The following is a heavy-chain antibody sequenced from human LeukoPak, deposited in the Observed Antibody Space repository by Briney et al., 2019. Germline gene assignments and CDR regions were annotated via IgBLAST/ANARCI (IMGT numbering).Heavy chain of an antibody. J-gene: IGHJ4*02. CDR1: GGSISSGSYY. V-gene: IGHV4-61*02. Sequence: SQTLSLTCTVSGGSISSGSYYWSWIRQPAGKGLEWIGRIYTSGSTNYNPSLKSRVTISVDTSKNQFSLKLSSVTAADTAMYYCARVRRILGGARDIDYWGQGTLVTVSS. CDR3: ARVRRILGGARDIDY. D-gene: IGHD3-3*01. CDR2: IYTSGST.